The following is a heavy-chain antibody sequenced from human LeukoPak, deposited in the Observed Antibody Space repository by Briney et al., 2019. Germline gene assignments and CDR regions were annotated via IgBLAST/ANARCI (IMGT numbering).Heavy chain of an antibody. Sequence: NSSETLSLTCAVYGGSFSGYYWSWIRQPPGKGLEWIGEINHSGSTNYNPSLKSRVTISVDTSKNQFSLKLSSVTAADTAVYYCARGRYCSSTSCYTARSLSFDYWGQGILVTVSS. CDR3: ARGRYCSSTSCYTARSLSFDY. CDR1: GGSFSGYY. D-gene: IGHD2-2*02. CDR2: INHSGST. V-gene: IGHV4-34*01. J-gene: IGHJ4*02.